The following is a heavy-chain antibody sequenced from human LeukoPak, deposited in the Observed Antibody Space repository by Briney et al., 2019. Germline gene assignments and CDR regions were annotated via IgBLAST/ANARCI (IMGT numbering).Heavy chain of an antibody. D-gene: IGHD2-21*01. CDR1: GFTFSTYS. CDR3: AREVAPLYFHYGMDV. CDR2: TWYDGRNN. Sequence: PGGSLRLSCAASGFTFSTYSMNWVRQAPGKGLEWVAVTWYDGRNNYYAASVKGRFTISGDDSKTTVYLLMNSLRAEDTAVYYCAREVAPLYFHYGMDVWGEGTTVTVSS. J-gene: IGHJ6*01. V-gene: IGHV3-33*08.